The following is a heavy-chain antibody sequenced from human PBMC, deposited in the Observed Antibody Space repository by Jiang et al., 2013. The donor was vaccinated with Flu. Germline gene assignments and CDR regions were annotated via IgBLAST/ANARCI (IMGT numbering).Heavy chain of an antibody. V-gene: IGHV5-10-1*01. CDR1: EYNFTSFW. CDR3: ARLSGGTLDY. D-gene: IGHD1-14*01. CDR2: IDPDDSYT. Sequence: LRISCKGSEYNFTSFWISWVRQMPGRGLEWLGRIDPDDSYTNNSPSFQGHVTISVDKSISTAYLQWRSLKASDSAVYFCARLSGGTLDYWGQGTLVNVSS. J-gene: IGHJ4*02.